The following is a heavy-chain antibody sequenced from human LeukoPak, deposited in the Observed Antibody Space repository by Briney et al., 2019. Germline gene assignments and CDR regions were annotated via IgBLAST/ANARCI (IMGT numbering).Heavy chain of an antibody. CDR1: GGSFSGYY. J-gene: IGHJ4*02. Sequence: PSETLSLTCAVYGGSFSGYYWSWIRQPPGKGLEWIGEINHSGSTNYNPSLKSRVTISVDTSKNQFSLKLSSVTAADTAVYYCARTMVRGWAYDYWGQGTLVTVSS. CDR3: ARTMVRGWAYDY. V-gene: IGHV4-34*01. CDR2: INHSGST. D-gene: IGHD3-10*01.